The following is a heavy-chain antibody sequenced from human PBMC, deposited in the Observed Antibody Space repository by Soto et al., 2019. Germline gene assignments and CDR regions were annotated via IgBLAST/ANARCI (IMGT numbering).Heavy chain of an antibody. J-gene: IGHJ4*02. D-gene: IGHD6-13*01. V-gene: IGHV3-23*01. Sequence: LRLSCAASGFMFSSYAMSWVRQAPGKGLEWVSGIGGSGGKTYYADSVKGRFTISRDNSKKTLYLQMSSLRAEDTAVYYCATGDFNNSWYDGHYDYWGQGTLVTVSS. CDR3: ATGDFNNSWYDGHYDY. CDR2: IGGSGGKT. CDR1: GFMFSSYA.